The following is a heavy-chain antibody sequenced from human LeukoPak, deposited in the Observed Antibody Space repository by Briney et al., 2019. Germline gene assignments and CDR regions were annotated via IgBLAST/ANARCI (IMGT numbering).Heavy chain of an antibody. J-gene: IGHJ3*02. D-gene: IGHD6-19*01. CDR3: ASSGWGRRAFDI. CDR1: GFTFDDYA. CDR2: ISGDGGST. Sequence: PGGSLRLSXAASGFTFDDYAMHWVRQAPGKGLEWVSLISGDGGSTYYADSVKGRFTISRDNSKNSLYLQMNSLRTEDTALYYCASSGWGRRAFDIWGQGTMVTVSS. V-gene: IGHV3-43*02.